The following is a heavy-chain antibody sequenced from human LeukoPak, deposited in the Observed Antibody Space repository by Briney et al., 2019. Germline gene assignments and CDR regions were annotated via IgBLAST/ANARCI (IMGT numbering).Heavy chain of an antibody. CDR1: GYTFTSYA. V-gene: IGHV7-4-1*02. CDR2: INTNTGNP. J-gene: IGHJ4*02. D-gene: IGHD6-6*01. CDR3: ARDSDTSVYSSSSLDY. Sequence: ASVKVSCKAPGYTFTSYAMNWVRQAPGQGLEWMGWINTNTGNPTYAQGFTGRFVFSLDTSVSTAYLQISSLKAEDTAVYYCARDSDTSVYSSSSLDYWGQGTLVTVSS.